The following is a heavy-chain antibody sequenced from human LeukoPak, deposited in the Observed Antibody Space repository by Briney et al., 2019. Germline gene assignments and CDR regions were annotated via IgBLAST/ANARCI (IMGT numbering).Heavy chain of an antibody. CDR3: TRLGGGYGELDN. J-gene: IGHJ4*02. CDR2: IRSKANSYAP. Sequence: GGSLRLSCAASGFTFSGSAMHWVRQASGKGLDWVGHIRSKANSYAPAYAASVRGRFTISRDDSKNTAYLQMSSLKTEATAVYYCTRLGGGYGELDNWGQGTLVTVSS. V-gene: IGHV3-73*01. CDR1: GFTFSGSA. D-gene: IGHD5-12*01.